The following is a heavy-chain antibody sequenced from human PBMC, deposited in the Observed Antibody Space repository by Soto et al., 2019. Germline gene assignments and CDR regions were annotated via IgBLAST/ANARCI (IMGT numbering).Heavy chain of an antibody. D-gene: IGHD6-13*01. CDR3: ARSSSWSSYYYYGMDV. Sequence: GGSLRLSCAASGFTFSSYAMHWVRQAPGKGLEWVAVISYDGSNKYYADSVKGRFTISRDNSKNTLYLQMNSLRAEDTAVYYCARSSSWSSYYYYGMDVWGQGTTVTVS. V-gene: IGHV3-30-3*01. CDR1: GFTFSSYA. CDR2: ISYDGSNK. J-gene: IGHJ6*02.